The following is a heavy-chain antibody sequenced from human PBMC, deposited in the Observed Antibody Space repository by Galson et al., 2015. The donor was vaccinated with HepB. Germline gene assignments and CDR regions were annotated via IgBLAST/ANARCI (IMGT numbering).Heavy chain of an antibody. CDR3: AKTGSPGDDAFDI. J-gene: IGHJ3*02. V-gene: IGHV3-30*18. CDR2: ISYDGSNK. D-gene: IGHD1-1*01. CDR1: GFTFSSYG. Sequence: SLRLSCAASGFTFSSYGMHWVRQAPGKGLEWVAVISYDGSNKYYADSVKGRFTISRDNSKNTLYLQMNSLRAEDTAVYYCAKTGSPGDDAFDIWGQGTMVTVSS.